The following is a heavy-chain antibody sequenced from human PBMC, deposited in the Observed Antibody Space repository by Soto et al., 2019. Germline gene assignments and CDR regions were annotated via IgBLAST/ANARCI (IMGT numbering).Heavy chain of an antibody. CDR3: AKVLDTAMVIVPLDY. Sequence: HPGGSLRLSCAASGFTFSSYVMHWVRQAPGKGLEWVAVISYDGSNKYYADSVKGRFTISRDNSKNTLYLQMNSLRAEDTAVYYCAKVLDTAMVIVPLDYWGQGTLVTVSS. V-gene: IGHV3-30*18. CDR2: ISYDGSNK. D-gene: IGHD5-18*01. J-gene: IGHJ4*02. CDR1: GFTFSSYV.